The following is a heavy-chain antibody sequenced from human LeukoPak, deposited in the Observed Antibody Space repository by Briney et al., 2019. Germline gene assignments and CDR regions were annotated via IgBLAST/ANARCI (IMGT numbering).Heavy chain of an antibody. V-gene: IGHV3-23*01. CDR2: ISGSGGST. CDR1: GFTFSSYG. J-gene: IGHJ3*01. Sequence: GGSLRLSCAASGFTFSSYGMHWVRQAPGKGLEWVSAISGSGGSTYYADSVKGRFTISRDNSKKTLYLQMNSLRAEDTAVYYCAKASFPYYDDSPFDVWGQGTMVTVSS. CDR3: AKASFPYYDDSPFDV. D-gene: IGHD3-22*01.